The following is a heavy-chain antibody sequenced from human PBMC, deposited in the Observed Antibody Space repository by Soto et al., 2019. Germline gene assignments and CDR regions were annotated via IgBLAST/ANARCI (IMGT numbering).Heavy chain of an antibody. CDR1: GGSISSSNW. Sequence: RSLTCAVSGGSISSSNWWSWVRQPPGKGLEWIGEIYHSGSTNYNPSLKSRVTISVDKSKNQFSLKLSSVTAADTAVYYCASNGYSSGWYYFDYWGQGTLVTVSS. J-gene: IGHJ4*02. CDR3: ASNGYSSGWYYFDY. V-gene: IGHV4-4*02. CDR2: IYHSGST. D-gene: IGHD6-19*01.